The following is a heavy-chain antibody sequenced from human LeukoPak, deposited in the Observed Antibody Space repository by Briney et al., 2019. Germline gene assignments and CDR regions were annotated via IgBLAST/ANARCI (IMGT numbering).Heavy chain of an antibody. CDR2: INPNGGSS. Sequence: ASVKVSCKASGYTVSNYYIHWVRQAPGQGLEWKGIINPNGGSSRSAQKFQGRVTMTRDMSTSTVYMELSSLTSEDTAVYYCARDSGGVGARLDYWGQGTQVTVSS. V-gene: IGHV1-46*01. D-gene: IGHD1-26*01. CDR3: ARDSGGVGARLDY. CDR1: GYTVSNYY. J-gene: IGHJ4*02.